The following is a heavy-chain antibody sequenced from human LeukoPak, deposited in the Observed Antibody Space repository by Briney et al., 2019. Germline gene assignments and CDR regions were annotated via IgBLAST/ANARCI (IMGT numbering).Heavy chain of an antibody. CDR2: ISGRGNNT. CDR3: ARAYSSSWYDY. CDR1: GFTFSSYA. J-gene: IGHJ4*02. D-gene: IGHD6-13*01. V-gene: IGHV3-23*01. Sequence: GGSLRLSCAASGFTFSSYAMSWVRQAPGKGLEWVSSISGRGNNTYYADSVKGRFTISRDNSKNTLHLQMNSLRAEDTAIYYCARAYSSSWYDYWGQGTLVTVSP.